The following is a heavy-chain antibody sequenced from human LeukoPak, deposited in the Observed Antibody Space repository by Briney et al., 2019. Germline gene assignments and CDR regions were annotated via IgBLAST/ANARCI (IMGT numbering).Heavy chain of an antibody. J-gene: IGHJ4*02. V-gene: IGHV1-69*13. Sequence: ASVKVSCKASGGTFSSYAISWVRQAPGQGLEWMGGIIPIFGTANYAQKFQGRVTITADESTSTAYMELSSLRSEDTAVYYCARGSYCSGGSCSDYPFDYWAREPWSPSPQ. CDR2: IIPIFGTA. CDR1: GGTFSSYA. CDR3: ARGSYCSGGSCSDYPFDY. D-gene: IGHD2-15*01.